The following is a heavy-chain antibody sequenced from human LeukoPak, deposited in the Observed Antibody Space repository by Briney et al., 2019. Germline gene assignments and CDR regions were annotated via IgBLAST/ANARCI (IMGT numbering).Heavy chain of an antibody. CDR1: GYTFTSYY. CDR2: INPSGGST. D-gene: IGHD3-10*01. CDR3: ARGLLWFGDPKRQGSDY. J-gene: IGHJ4*02. V-gene: IGHV1-46*01. Sequence: AASVKVSCKASGYTFTSYYMHWVRQAPGQGLEWMGIINPSGGSTSYAQKFQGRVTMTRDTSTSTVYMELSSLRSEDTAVYYCARGLLWFGDPKRQGSDYWGQGTLVTVSS.